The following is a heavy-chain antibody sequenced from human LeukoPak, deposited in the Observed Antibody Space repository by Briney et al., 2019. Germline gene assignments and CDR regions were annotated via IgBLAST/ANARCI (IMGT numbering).Heavy chain of an antibody. D-gene: IGHD3-10*01. Sequence: PSETLSLTCTVSGGSISSYYWSWIRQPAGKGLEWIGRIYTSGSTNYNPSLKSRVTMSVDTSKNQFSLKLSSVTAADTAVYYCARVKRDPKTYYYGSGTALRWFDPWGQGTLVTVSS. J-gene: IGHJ5*02. CDR2: IYTSGST. CDR1: GGSISSYY. V-gene: IGHV4-4*07. CDR3: ARVKRDPKTYYYGSGTALRWFDP.